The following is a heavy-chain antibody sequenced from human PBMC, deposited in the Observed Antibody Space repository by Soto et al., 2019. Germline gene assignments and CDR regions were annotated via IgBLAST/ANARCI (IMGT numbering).Heavy chain of an antibody. CDR1: GFTFSSYG. Sequence: GGSLRLSCAASGFTFSSYGMHWVRQAPGKGLEWVAVISYDGSNKYYADSVKGRFTISRDNSKNTLYLQMNSLRAEDTAVYYCAKGDYDILTGYYNWGQGT. D-gene: IGHD3-9*01. J-gene: IGHJ4*02. CDR3: AKGDYDILTGYYN. V-gene: IGHV3-30*18. CDR2: ISYDGSNK.